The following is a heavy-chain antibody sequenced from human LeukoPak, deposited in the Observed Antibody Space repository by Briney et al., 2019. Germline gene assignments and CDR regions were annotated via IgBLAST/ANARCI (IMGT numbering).Heavy chain of an antibody. J-gene: IGHJ4*02. D-gene: IGHD4/OR15-4a*01. V-gene: IGHV3-21*01. CDR3: ARDLSRGADY. Sequence: PGGSLRLSCEASGFTVGSSYMSWVRQAPGKGLEWVSSISGSSTYIYYADSVQGRFTISRDNAKNSLYLQMNSLRAEDTAVYYCARDLSRGADYWGQGTLVTVSS. CDR1: GFTVGSSY. CDR2: ISGSSTYI.